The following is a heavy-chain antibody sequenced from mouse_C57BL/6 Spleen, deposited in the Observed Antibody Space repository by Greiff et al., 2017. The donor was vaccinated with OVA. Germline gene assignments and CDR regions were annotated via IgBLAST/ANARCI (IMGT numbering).Heavy chain of an antibody. CDR2: IYPGDGDT. J-gene: IGHJ2*01. CDR1: GYAFSSYW. V-gene: IGHV1-80*01. Sequence: VQLQQSGAELVKPGASVKISCTASGYAFSSYWMNWVKQRPGKGLEWIGQIYPGDGDTNYNGKFKGKATLTADKSSSTAYMQLSSLTSEDSAVYFCAGGNSSEVFDYWGQGTTLTVSS. CDR3: AGGNSSEVFDY. D-gene: IGHD3-2*02.